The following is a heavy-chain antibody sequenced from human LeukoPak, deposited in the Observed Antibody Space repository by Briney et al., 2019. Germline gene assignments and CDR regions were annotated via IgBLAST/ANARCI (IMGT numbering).Heavy chain of an antibody. CDR1: GGTFSSYA. CDR2: IIPIFGTA. V-gene: IGHV1-69*13. Sequence: SVKVSCKASGGTFSSYAISWVRQAPRQGLEWMGGIIPIFGTANYAQKFQGRVTITADESTSTAYMELSSLRAEDTAVYYCARARGVSTGYRPIDYWGQGTLVTVSS. J-gene: IGHJ4*02. D-gene: IGHD3-22*01. CDR3: ARARGVSTGYRPIDY.